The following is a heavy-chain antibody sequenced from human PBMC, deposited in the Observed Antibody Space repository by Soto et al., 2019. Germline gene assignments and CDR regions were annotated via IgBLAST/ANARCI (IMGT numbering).Heavy chain of an antibody. CDR2: IHYSGGATYSP. CDR1: GACINSDGYY. CDR3: ARVPTYYQESFGYQPFHP. Sequence: SETLSLTCTVWGACINSDGYYWTWIPKHQWKGLEWLGYIHYSGGATYSPSYNPSLKSRIAISVDTSKRLISLKLTSVSAADTAVYSCARVPTYYQESFGYQPFHPCGQGTLVTVSS. J-gene: IGHJ5*02. V-gene: IGHV4-31*03. D-gene: IGHD5-18*01.